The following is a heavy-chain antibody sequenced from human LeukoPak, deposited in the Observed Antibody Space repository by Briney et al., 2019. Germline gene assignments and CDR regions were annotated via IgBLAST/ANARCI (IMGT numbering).Heavy chain of an antibody. D-gene: IGHD1-14*01. CDR3: ARDRALGTTGEYYYGMDV. Sequence: SETLSLTCTVSGGSISSYCWSWIRQPAGKGLEWIGRIYTSGSTNYNPSLKSRVTMSVDTSKNQFSLKLSSVTAADTAVYYCARDRALGTTGEYYYGMDVWGQGTTVTVSS. J-gene: IGHJ6*02. CDR1: GGSISSYC. V-gene: IGHV4-4*07. CDR2: IYTSGST.